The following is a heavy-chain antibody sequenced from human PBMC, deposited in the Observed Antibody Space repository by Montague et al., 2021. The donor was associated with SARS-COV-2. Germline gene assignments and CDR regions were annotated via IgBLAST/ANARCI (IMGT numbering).Heavy chain of an antibody. J-gene: IGHJ4*02. CDR1: GFTFSSYS. CDR3: ARATGYYYDSSGSLTMDY. Sequence: SLRLSCAASGFTFSSYSMNWVRQAPGKGLEWVSSISSSSSYIYYADSVKGRFTISRDNAKNPLYLQMNSLRAEDTAVYYCARATGYYYDSSGSLTMDYWGQGTLVTVSS. CDR2: ISSSSSYI. D-gene: IGHD3-22*01. V-gene: IGHV3-21*01.